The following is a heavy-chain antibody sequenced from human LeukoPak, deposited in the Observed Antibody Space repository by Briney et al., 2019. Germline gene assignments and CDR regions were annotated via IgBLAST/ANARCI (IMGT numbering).Heavy chain of an antibody. CDR3: ARDSVAGATLDRAFDI. D-gene: IGHD1-26*01. Sequence: ASVKVSCKASGYTFTGYYMHWVRQAPGQGLEWMGWINPNSGGTNYAQKLQGRVTMTRDTSISTAYMELSRLRSDDTAVYYCARDSVAGATLDRAFDIWGQGTMVTVSS. CDR1: GYTFTGYY. CDR2: INPNSGGT. J-gene: IGHJ3*02. V-gene: IGHV1-2*02.